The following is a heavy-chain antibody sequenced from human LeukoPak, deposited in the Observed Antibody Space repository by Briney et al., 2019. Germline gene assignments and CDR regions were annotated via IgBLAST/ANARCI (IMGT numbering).Heavy chain of an antibody. J-gene: IGHJ4*02. CDR2: ISGSGGST. CDR1: GFTFSSYA. Sequence: GGSLRLSCAASGFTFSSYAMSWVRQAPGKGLEGVSAISGSGGSTYYADSVKGRFTISRDNSKNTVYLQMNSLRAEDTAVYYCAKDADIVVVVAADFDYWGQGTLVTVSS. D-gene: IGHD2-15*01. CDR3: AKDADIVVVVAADFDY. V-gene: IGHV3-23*01.